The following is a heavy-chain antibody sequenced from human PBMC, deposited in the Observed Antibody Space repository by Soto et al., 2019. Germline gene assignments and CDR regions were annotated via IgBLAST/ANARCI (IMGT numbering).Heavy chain of an antibody. J-gene: IGHJ5*02. Sequence: EVQLVESGGGLVQPGGSLKLSCAASGFTFSGSAMHWVRQASGKGLEWVGRIRSKANSYATAYAASVKGRFTISRDDSKNTAYLQMNSLKTEDTAVYYCTRQPRGYSYGTGPWGQGTLVTVSS. V-gene: IGHV3-73*01. D-gene: IGHD5-18*01. CDR3: TRQPRGYSYGTGP. CDR1: GFTFSGSA. CDR2: IRSKANSYAT.